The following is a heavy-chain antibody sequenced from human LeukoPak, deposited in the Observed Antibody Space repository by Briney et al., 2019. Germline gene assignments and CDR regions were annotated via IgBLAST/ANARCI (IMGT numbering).Heavy chain of an antibody. CDR1: GFTFSSYG. Sequence: PGGTLRLSCAASGFTFSSYGMSWVRQAPGKGLEWVSGISWDSSKIDYADSVKGRFTISRDNAKNSLYLQMNSLRVEDTALYYCAKDLLWADYFGSGSYLDYWGQGILVIVSS. J-gene: IGHJ4*02. V-gene: IGHV3-9*01. CDR2: ISWDSSKI. CDR3: AKDLLWADYFGSGSYLDY. D-gene: IGHD3-10*01.